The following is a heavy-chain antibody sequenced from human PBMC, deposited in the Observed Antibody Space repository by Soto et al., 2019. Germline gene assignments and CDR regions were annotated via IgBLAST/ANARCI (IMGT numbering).Heavy chain of an antibody. J-gene: IGHJ6*02. CDR1: GFTFSSYG. Sequence: QVQLVESGGGVVQPGRSLRLSCAASGFTFSSYGMHWVRQAPGKGLEWVAVIWYDGSNKYYADSVKGRFTISRDNSKNTLYLQMNSLRAEDTAVYYCAREEAPAAMVNPPYYYYGMDVWGQGTTVTVSS. D-gene: IGHD5-18*01. V-gene: IGHV3-33*01. CDR3: AREEAPAAMVNPPYYYYGMDV. CDR2: IWYDGSNK.